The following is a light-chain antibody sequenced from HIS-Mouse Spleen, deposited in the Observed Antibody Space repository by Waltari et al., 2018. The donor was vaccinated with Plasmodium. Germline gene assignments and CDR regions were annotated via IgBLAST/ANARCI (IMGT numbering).Light chain of an antibody. CDR1: QSVLYSSNNKNY. V-gene: IGKV4-1*01. CDR2: WVS. CDR3: QQYYSTPLT. Sequence: DIVMTQSPDSLAVSLGERATINCKSSQSVLYSSNNKNYLAWYQQKPGQPPKLLIYWVSTRESGVPDRFSGSGSGADFTLTISSLKAEDVAVYYCQQYYSTPLTFGGGTKVEIK. J-gene: IGKJ4*01.